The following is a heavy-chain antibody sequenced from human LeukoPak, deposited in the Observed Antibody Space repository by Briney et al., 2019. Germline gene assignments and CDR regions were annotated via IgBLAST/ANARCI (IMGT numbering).Heavy chain of an antibody. D-gene: IGHD3-9*01. CDR3: ARVYPDLLRYFDWLPTDDAFDI. Sequence: PSETLSLTCTVSSGSISTSNYYWGWVRQPPGKALEWIGNIFYSGSTSYNPSLKSRVTISVDTSKNQFSLKLSSVTAADTAVYYCARVYPDLLRYFDWLPTDDAFDIWGQGTMVTVSS. CDR1: SGSISTSNYY. V-gene: IGHV4-61*05. J-gene: IGHJ3*02. CDR2: IFYSGST.